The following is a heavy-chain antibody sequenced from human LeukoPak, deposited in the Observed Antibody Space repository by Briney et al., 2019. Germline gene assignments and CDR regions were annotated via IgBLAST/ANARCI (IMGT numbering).Heavy chain of an antibody. CDR1: GFTFSSNY. D-gene: IGHD2-21*02. CDR2: IYSGGST. V-gene: IGHV3-53*01. J-gene: IGHJ6*02. Sequence: GGSLRLSCAASGFTFSSNYMGWVRQAPGKGLEWVSVIYSGGSTYYADSVKGRFTISRDNSKSTLYLQMNSLRAEDTAVYYCAGTPVVVTANYYGMDVWGQGTTVTVSS. CDR3: AGTPVVVTANYYGMDV.